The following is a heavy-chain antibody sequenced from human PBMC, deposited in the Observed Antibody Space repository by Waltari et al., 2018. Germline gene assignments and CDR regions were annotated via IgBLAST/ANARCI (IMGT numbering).Heavy chain of an antibody. CDR2: IYYSGGT. V-gene: IGHV4-39*01. J-gene: IGHJ4*02. CDR3: ARHLDSSWGFDY. D-gene: IGHD6-13*01. Sequence: QLQLQESGPGLVKPSETLSLTCTVSGGSISSSSYYWGWIRQPPGKGLEWIGSIYYSGGTYYNPSLKSRVTISVDTSKNQFSLKLSSVTAADTAVYYCARHLDSSWGFDYWGQGTLVTVSS. CDR1: GGSISSSSYY.